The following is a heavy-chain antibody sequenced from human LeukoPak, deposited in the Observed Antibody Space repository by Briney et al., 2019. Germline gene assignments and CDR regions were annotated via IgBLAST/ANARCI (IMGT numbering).Heavy chain of an antibody. V-gene: IGHV3-23*01. J-gene: IGHJ4*02. D-gene: IGHD3-10*01. Sequence: GGSLRLSCAASGFTFSSYAMSWVRQAPGKGLEWVSAISGSGGSTYYADSVKGRFTISRDNSKNTLYLQMNSLRAEDTAVHYCASAEGRYYYGSGSYHNFDYWGQGTLVTVSS. CDR1: GFTFSSYA. CDR2: ISGSGGST. CDR3: ASAEGRYYYGSGSYHNFDY.